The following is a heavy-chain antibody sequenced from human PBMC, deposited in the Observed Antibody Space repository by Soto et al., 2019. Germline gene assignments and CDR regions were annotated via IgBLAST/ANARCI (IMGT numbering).Heavy chain of an antibody. CDR2: IGTQHDT. V-gene: IGHV3-13*01. D-gene: IGHD2-8*02. CDR3: GRQASYWHGGGGWFDP. J-gene: IGHJ5*02. CDR1: GFTFSAYD. Sequence: EVQLVESGGGLVQPGGSLRLSCAASGFTFSAYDMHWVRQATGKGLEWVSAIGTQHDTYYPDSVKGRFTNSRENAKNFLYLQMDSLRAGDTAVYSCGRQASYWHGGGGWFDPWGQGTLVTVSS.